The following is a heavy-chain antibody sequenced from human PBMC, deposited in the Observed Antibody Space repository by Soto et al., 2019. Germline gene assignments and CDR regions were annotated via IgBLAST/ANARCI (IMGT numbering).Heavy chain of an antibody. CDR3: AKVVVRRYFDWFDY. Sequence: EVQLLESGGGLVQPGGSLRLSCVASGFTFSDYAMNWVRQAPGKGLEWVSSISGSSGSTYYADSVKGRFTISRDNSKNTLYLQMNSLRAEDTAVYYCAKVVVRRYFDWFDYWGQGTLFSVSS. D-gene: IGHD3-9*01. CDR2: ISGSSGST. J-gene: IGHJ4*02. V-gene: IGHV3-23*01. CDR1: GFTFSDYA.